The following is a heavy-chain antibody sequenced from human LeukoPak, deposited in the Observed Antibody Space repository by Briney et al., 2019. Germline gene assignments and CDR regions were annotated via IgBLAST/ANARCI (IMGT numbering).Heavy chain of an antibody. CDR3: ARDFTRGGSYYDFWSGTSLGFDP. Sequence: SETLSLTCAVYGGSFSGYYWSWIRQPAGKGLEWIGRIYTSGSTNYNPSLKSRVTMSVDTSKNQFSLKLSSVTAADTAVYYCARDFTRGGSYYDFWSGTSLGFDPWGQGTLVTVSS. CDR1: GGSFSGYY. J-gene: IGHJ5*02. D-gene: IGHD3-3*01. CDR2: IYTSGST. V-gene: IGHV4-4*07.